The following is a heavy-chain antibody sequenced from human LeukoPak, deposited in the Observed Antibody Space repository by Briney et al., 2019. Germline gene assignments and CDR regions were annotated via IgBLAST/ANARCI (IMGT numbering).Heavy chain of an antibody. CDR1: GFTFSSHA. Sequence: PGRSLRLSCEASGFTFSSHAIHWVRQAPGKGLEWVAFISYDGVNKYYADSVRGRFTLSRDNSKNTLYLQMNSLRAEDTAVYFCARGVSYHYSFDYWGQGTLVTVSS. CDR3: ARGVSYHYSFDY. D-gene: IGHD3-16*02. V-gene: IGHV3-30-3*01. CDR2: ISYDGVNK. J-gene: IGHJ4*02.